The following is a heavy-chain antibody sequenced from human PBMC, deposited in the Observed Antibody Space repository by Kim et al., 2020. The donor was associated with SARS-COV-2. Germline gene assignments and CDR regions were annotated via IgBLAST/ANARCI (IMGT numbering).Heavy chain of an antibody. CDR3: ARREELLWFGETKRQYNWFDP. J-gene: IGHJ5*02. Sequence: SETLSLTCTVSGGSISSSSYYWGWIRQPPGKGLEWIGSIYYSGSTYYNPSLKSRVTISVDTSKNQFSLKLSSVTAADTAVYYCARREELLWFGETKRQYNWFDPWGQGTLVTVSS. CDR2: IYYSGST. D-gene: IGHD3-10*01. CDR1: GGSISSSSYY. V-gene: IGHV4-39*01.